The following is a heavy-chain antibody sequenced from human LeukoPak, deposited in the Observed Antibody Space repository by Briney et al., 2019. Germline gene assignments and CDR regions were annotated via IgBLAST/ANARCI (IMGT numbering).Heavy chain of an antibody. CDR2: IYYSGST. V-gene: IGHV4-30-4*01. J-gene: IGHJ4*02. CDR1: GGSISSGDYY. D-gene: IGHD4-17*01. CDR3: ASLGPGYGDHGAFFDY. Sequence: SETLSLTCTVSGGSISSGDYYWSWIRQPPGKGREWIGYIYYSGSTYYNPSLKSRVTISVDTSKNQFSLKLSSVTAADTAVYYCASLGPGYGDHGAFFDYWGQGTLVTVSS.